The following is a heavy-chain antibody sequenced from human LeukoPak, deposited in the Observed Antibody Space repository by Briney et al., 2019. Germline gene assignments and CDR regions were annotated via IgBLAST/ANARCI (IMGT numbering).Heavy chain of an antibody. CDR1: GGSISSYY. Sequence: SETLSLTCTVSGGSISSYYWSWIRQPPGKGLEWIGCIYYSGSTNYNPSLKSRVTISVDTSKNQFSLKLSSVTAADTAVYYCARSRTVTIGSSFDPWGQGTLVTVSS. CDR2: IYYSGST. J-gene: IGHJ5*02. D-gene: IGHD4-11*01. V-gene: IGHV4-59*01. CDR3: ARSRTVTIGSSFDP.